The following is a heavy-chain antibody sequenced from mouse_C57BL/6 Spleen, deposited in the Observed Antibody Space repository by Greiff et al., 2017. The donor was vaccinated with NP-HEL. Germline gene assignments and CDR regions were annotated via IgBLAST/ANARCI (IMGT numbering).Heavy chain of an antibody. CDR2: FHPSDSDT. J-gene: IGHJ2*01. D-gene: IGHD2-2*01. Sequence: QVQLQQPGAELVKPGASVKVSCKASGYTFTSYWMHWVKQRPGQGLEWIGRFHPSDSDTNYNQKFKGKATLPVDNSSSTAYMQLSSLTSEDSAVYDCAIGAVTTPMDYWGQGTTLTVSS. V-gene: IGHV1-74*01. CDR3: AIGAVTTPMDY. CDR1: GYTFTSYW.